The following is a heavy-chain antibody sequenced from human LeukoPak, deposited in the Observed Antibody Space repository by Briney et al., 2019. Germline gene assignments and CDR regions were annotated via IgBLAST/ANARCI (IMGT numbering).Heavy chain of an antibody. CDR3: AKGTTAAPYYYYYSMDV. D-gene: IGHD1-1*01. CDR2: ISDSGGS. CDR1: GFTFSSYA. J-gene: IGHJ6*02. Sequence: PGGSLRLSCAAAGFTFSSYAMNWVRQAPWEGLEWVSGISDSGGSTDSVKGRFTISRDNSKNTLYLQMNSLRAEDSAVYYCAKGTTAAPYYYYYSMDVWGQGTTVTVSS. V-gene: IGHV3-23*01.